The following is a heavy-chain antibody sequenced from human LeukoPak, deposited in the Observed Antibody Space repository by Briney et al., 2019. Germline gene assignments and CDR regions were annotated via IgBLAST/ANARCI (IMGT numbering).Heavy chain of an antibody. CDR2: ISTYNGDT. CDR3: TRRGPPATNWFDP. CDR1: GYTFTSHG. J-gene: IGHJ5*02. Sequence: ASVKVSCKTSGYTFTSHGINWVRQAPGQGLEWMGWISTYNGDTNSAQKFQGRVTLTTDTSTSTAYMELRSLRYDDTAVYYCTRRGPPATNWFDPWGQGTLVTVSS. D-gene: IGHD3-10*01. V-gene: IGHV1-18*01.